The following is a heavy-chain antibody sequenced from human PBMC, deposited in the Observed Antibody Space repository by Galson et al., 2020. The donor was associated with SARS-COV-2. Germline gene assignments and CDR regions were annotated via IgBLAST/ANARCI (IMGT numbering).Heavy chain of an antibody. CDR3: ATGPPLSATAIRDNWFDP. CDR1: GYTLTELS. J-gene: IGHJ5*02. V-gene: IGHV1-24*01. D-gene: IGHD2-2*02. CDR2: FDPEDGET. Sequence: GESLKISCKVSGYTLTELSMHWVRQAPGKGLEWMGGFDPEDGETIYAQKFQGRVTMTEDTSTDTAYMELSSLRSEDTAVYYCATGPPLSATAIRDNWFDPWGQGTLVTVSS.